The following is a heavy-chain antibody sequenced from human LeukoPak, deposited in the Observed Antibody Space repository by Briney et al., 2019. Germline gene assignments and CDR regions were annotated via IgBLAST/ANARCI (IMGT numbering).Heavy chain of an antibody. CDR3: ARVSSGSYYILDY. J-gene: IGHJ4*02. CDR1: GFTFSSYD. D-gene: IGHD1-26*01. Sequence: PGGSLRLSXAASGFTFSSYDMNWVRQAPGKGLEWVSYISSSGSTIYYADSVKGRLTISRDNAKNSLYLQMSSLRAEDTAVYYCARVSSGSYYILDYWGQGTLVTVSS. CDR2: ISSSGSTI. V-gene: IGHV3-48*03.